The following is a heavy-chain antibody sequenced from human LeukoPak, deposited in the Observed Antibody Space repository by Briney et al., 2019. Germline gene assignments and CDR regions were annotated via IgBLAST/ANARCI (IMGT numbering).Heavy chain of an antibody. CDR2: IYYSGST. CDR3: ARETGCSGSYGLDY. D-gene: IGHD3-10*02. J-gene: IGHJ4*02. V-gene: IGHV4-59*01. Sequence: SDTLSLTCTVSGGSINRYYWRWIRQPPGPGLESIGYIYYSGSTNYNLSLMSRVAVSVDTSKKQVSLKLSSVTAADTAVYYCARETGCSGSYGLDYWGQGTLVTVCS. CDR1: GGSINRYY.